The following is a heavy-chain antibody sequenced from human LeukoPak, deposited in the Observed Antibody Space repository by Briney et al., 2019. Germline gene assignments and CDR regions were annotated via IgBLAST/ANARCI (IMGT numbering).Heavy chain of an antibody. CDR2: IKLDGSEK. CDR3: VQGGRYHYGS. D-gene: IGHD3-9*01. V-gene: IGHV3-7*01. Sequence: PGGSLRLSCAASGFSFSTYWMSWVRQAPGKGLEWVANIKLDGSEKYYVDFVKGRFTISRDNARNSLYLQMNSLRAEDTAVYHCVQGGRYHYGSWGQRTLVTVSS. J-gene: IGHJ5*02. CDR1: GFSFSTYW.